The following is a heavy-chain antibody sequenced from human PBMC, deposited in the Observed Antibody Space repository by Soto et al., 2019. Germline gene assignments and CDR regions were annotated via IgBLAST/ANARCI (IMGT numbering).Heavy chain of an antibody. CDR2: MNPNSGNT. J-gene: IGHJ4*02. CDR3: ARVGSYYDSSGYYLTFDY. V-gene: IGHV1-8*01. D-gene: IGHD3-22*01. Sequence: QVQLVQSGAEVKKPGASVKVSCKASGYTFTSYDINWVRQATGQGLEWMGWMNPNSGNTGYDQKVQGRGTLTRNTSISTAYMELSILRSEDTAVYSCARVGSYYDSSGYYLTFDYWGQATLVTVSS. CDR1: GYTFTSYD.